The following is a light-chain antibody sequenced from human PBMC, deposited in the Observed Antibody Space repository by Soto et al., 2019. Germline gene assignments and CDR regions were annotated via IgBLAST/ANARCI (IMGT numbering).Light chain of an antibody. V-gene: IGLV4-69*01. Sequence: QSVLTQSPSASASLGASVKLTCTLSSGHSSYVIAWHQQQPNKGPRYLMKLNSDGSHNKGDEIPDRFSGSSSGPERYLTISSLQSDDEADYYCQTWGTGIVLFGGGTKLTVL. CDR3: QTWGTGIVL. CDR2: LNSDGSH. J-gene: IGLJ2*01. CDR1: SGHSSYV.